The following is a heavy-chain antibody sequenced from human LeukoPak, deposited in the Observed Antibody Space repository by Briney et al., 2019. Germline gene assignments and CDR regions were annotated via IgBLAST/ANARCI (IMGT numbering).Heavy chain of an antibody. CDR3: ASLERGFGEKKYYYYNGMDV. V-gene: IGHV1-69*13. J-gene: IGHJ6*02. CDR2: IIPIFGTA. D-gene: IGHD3-10*01. CDR1: GGTFSSYA. Sequence: SVKVSCKASGGTFSSYAISWVRQAPGQGLERMGGIIPIFGTANYAQKFQGRVTITADESTSTAYMELSSLRSEDTAVYYCASLERGFGEKKYYYYNGMDVWGQGTTVTVS.